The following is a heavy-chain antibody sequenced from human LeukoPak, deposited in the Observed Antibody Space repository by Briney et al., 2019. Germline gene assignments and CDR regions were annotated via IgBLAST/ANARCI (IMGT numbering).Heavy chain of an antibody. CDR1: GFTFDDYA. V-gene: IGHV3-9*01. CDR2: IGWNSRSI. Sequence: GRSLRLSCAASGFTFDDYAMHWVRQAPGKGLEWVSGIGWNSRSIGYADSVKGRFTISRDNAKNSLYLQMNSLRAEDTALYYCAKDMGAYGDYIGFDYWGQGTLVTVSS. J-gene: IGHJ4*02. CDR3: AKDMGAYGDYIGFDY. D-gene: IGHD4-17*01.